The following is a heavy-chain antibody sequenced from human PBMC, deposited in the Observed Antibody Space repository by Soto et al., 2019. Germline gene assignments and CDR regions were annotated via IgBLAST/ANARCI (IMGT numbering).Heavy chain of an antibody. CDR1: GFSLSTIGVG. D-gene: IGHD2-8*01. J-gene: IGHJ1*01. CDR2: SYWDDDK. V-gene: IGHV2-5*02. Sequence: QITLKESGPTLVKPTQTLTLTCTFSGFSLSTIGVGVGWIRQPPGKALEWLALSYWDDDKSYRLSLKSRITINQAPSKNQVVLTMTDMDPVATATYYCAHTGTSCTSGVCYTESHVQDWGHGTLVTVSS. CDR3: AHTGTSCTSGVCYTESHVQD.